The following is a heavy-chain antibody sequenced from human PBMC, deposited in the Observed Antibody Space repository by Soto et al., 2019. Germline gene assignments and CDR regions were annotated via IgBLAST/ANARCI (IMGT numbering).Heavy chain of an antibody. J-gene: IGHJ3*02. D-gene: IGHD3-3*01. Sequence: PGGSLRLSCAASGFTFISYDMHWVRQATGKGLEWVSAIGTAGDTYYPGSVKGRFTISRENAKNSLYLQMNSLRAEDTAVYYCARDAGKSFADAFDIWGQGTMVTVSS. CDR2: IGTAGDT. CDR1: GFTFISYD. V-gene: IGHV3-13*01. CDR3: ARDAGKSFADAFDI.